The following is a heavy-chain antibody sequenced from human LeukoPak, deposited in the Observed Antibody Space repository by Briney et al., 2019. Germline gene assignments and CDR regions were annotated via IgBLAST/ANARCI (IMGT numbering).Heavy chain of an antibody. D-gene: IGHD4-17*01. V-gene: IGHV3-23*01. J-gene: IGHJ4*02. CDR1: GFTFSIYA. CDR3: AKPLHDYGDSYFDY. Sequence: GGSLRLSCAASGFTFSIYAMTWVRQAPGKGLEWVSAIGGRGGKTYYAGSVKGRFTISRDNSKNTLYLQMNSLRAEDTAVYYCAKPLHDYGDSYFDYWGQGTLVTASS. CDR2: IGGRGGKT.